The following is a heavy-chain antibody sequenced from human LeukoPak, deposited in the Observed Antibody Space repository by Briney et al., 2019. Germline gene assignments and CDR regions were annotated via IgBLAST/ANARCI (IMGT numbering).Heavy chain of an antibody. Sequence: GGSLRLSCAASGFTFSSYAMSWVRQAPGKGLEWVANIKQDGSEKYYVDSVKGRFTISRDNAKNSLYLQMNSLRAEDTAVYYCARMYSSSWQANWFDPWGQGALVTVSS. CDR1: GFTFSSYA. CDR2: IKQDGSEK. CDR3: ARMYSSSWQANWFDP. D-gene: IGHD6-13*01. V-gene: IGHV3-7*01. J-gene: IGHJ5*02.